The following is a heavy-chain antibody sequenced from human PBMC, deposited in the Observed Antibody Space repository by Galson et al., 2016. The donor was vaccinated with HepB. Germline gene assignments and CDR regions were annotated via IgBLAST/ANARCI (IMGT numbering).Heavy chain of an antibody. CDR2: IKTESEGGAT. Sequence: SLRLSCAASGFSFSSVWMNWVRQAPGKGPEWVGRIKTESEGGATAYAAPVKGRFTMSRNEPKNTLFLHLNSLRTENTAVYYCTTAVARVIVCLFWGQGTRVTVSS. CDR3: TTAVARVIVCLF. D-gene: IGHD2/OR15-2a*01. CDR1: GFSFSSVW. J-gene: IGHJ1*01. V-gene: IGHV3-15*07.